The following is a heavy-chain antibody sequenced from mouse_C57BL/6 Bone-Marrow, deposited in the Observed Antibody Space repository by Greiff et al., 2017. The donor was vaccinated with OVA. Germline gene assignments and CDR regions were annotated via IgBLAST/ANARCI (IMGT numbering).Heavy chain of an antibody. CDR2: IRSKSNNYAT. V-gene: IGHV10-1*01. CDR3: VRLGLRYAMDY. Sequence: EVQLVESGGGLVQPTGSLKLSCAASGFSFTTYAMNWVRQAPGKGLEWVARIRSKSNNYATYYADSVKDSFTISRDDSESMLYLQMNNFKTEDTALYYCVRLGLRYAMDYWGQGTSVTVSS. D-gene: IGHD4-1*01. CDR1: GFSFTTYA. J-gene: IGHJ4*01.